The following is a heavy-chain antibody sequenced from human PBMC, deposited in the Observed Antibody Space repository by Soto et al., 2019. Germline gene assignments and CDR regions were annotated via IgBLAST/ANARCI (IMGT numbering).Heavy chain of an antibody. D-gene: IGHD2-2*01. Sequence: QVQLVESGGGVVQPGRSLRLSCAASGFTFSSYAMHWVRQAPGKGLEWVAVISYDGINKYYADSVKGRFTISRDNSKNTLYLQMNSLRAEDTAVYYCARGGPRYCSSTSCPLGDWFDPWGQGTLVTVSS. J-gene: IGHJ5*02. CDR2: ISYDGINK. CDR3: ARGGPRYCSSTSCPLGDWFDP. V-gene: IGHV3-30-3*01. CDR1: GFTFSSYA.